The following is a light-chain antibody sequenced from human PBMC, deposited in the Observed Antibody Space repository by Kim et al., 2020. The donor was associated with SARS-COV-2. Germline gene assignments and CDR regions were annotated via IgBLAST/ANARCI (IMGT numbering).Light chain of an antibody. CDR2: GAS. V-gene: IGKV1-27*01. CDR3: QKYTSALWT. CDR1: QAIGTY. Sequence: DIQMTQSPSSLSASAGDRVTITCRASQAIGTYLAWYQQKPGRVPRLLIYGASTLESGVPSRFSGSGSATEFTLTISSLQPEDVATYYCQKYTSALWTFGPGTKVDIK. J-gene: IGKJ1*01.